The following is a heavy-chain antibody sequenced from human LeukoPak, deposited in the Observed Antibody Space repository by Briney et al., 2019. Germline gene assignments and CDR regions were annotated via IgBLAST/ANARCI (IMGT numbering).Heavy chain of an antibody. V-gene: IGHV1-69*05. CDR3: ARIPPEGDAFDI. Sequence: SVKVSCKASGGTFSSYAISWVRQAPRQGLEWMGGIIPIFGTANYAQKFQGRVTITTDESTSTAYMELSSLRSEDTAVYYCARIPPEGDAFDIWGQGTMVTVSS. J-gene: IGHJ3*02. CDR2: IIPIFGTA. CDR1: GGTFSSYA.